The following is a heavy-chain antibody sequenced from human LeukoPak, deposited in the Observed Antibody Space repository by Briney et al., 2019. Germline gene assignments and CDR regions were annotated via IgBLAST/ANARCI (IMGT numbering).Heavy chain of an antibody. CDR2: INHSGST. J-gene: IGHJ4*02. Sequence: PSETLSLTCAVYGGSFSGYYWTWIRQPPGKGREWIGEINHSGSTNYNPSLKSRVTVSGDTSKNQFSLKLSSVTAADTAVYYCANSPWEWLPIPDYWGQGTLVTVSS. CDR3: ANSPWEWLPIPDY. D-gene: IGHD3-3*01. V-gene: IGHV4-34*01. CDR1: GGSFSGYY.